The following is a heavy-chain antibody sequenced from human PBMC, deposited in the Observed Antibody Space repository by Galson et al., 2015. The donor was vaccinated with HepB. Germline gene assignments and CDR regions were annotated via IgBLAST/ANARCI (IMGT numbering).Heavy chain of an antibody. CDR3: AISVQPELHYFCYRLYV. Sequence: SLRLSCAVSDFIFSSYSMNWVRQAPGKGLEWVACISSSPSYIYYADSVKGRFTISNDNAKNSVSLQMSSLRDEDTAVYYCAISVQPELHYFCYRLYVWVQGTMVTVSS. D-gene: IGHD1-14*01. CDR1: DFIFSSYS. J-gene: IGHJ6*02. CDR2: ISSSPSYI. V-gene: IGHV3-21*01.